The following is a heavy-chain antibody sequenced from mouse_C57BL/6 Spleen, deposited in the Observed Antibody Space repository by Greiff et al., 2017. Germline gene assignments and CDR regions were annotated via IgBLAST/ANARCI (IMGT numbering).Heavy chain of an antibody. Sequence: QVHVKQSGAELAKPGASVKLSCKASGYTFTSYWMHWVKQRPGQGLEWIGYINPSSGYTKYNQKFKDKATLTADKSSSTAYMQLSSLTYEDSAVYYCARGELGPYFDYWGQGTTLTVSS. J-gene: IGHJ2*01. CDR2: INPSSGYT. CDR3: ARGELGPYFDY. V-gene: IGHV1-7*01. CDR1: GYTFTSYW. D-gene: IGHD4-1*01.